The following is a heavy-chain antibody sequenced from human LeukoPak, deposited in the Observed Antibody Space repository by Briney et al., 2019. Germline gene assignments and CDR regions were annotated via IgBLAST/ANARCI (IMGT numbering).Heavy chain of an antibody. D-gene: IGHD1-1*01. Sequence: SETLSLTCTVSGYSLSSGYYWGWIRQPPGKGLEWIGSVDHSGGTYYNPSLRSRVSISVDTSKNQFSLKLSSATAADTAVYYCARSHNLPSDYWGQGTLVTVSS. CDR2: VDHSGGT. CDR1: GYSLSSGYY. J-gene: IGHJ4*02. CDR3: ARSHNLPSDY. V-gene: IGHV4-38-2*02.